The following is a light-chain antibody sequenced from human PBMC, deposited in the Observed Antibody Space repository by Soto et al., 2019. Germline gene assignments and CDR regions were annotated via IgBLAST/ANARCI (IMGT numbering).Light chain of an antibody. J-gene: IGLJ3*02. CDR1: SGHSSYA. CDR2: LNSDGSH. CDR3: QTWGTGIHRV. Sequence: QPVLTQSPSASASLGASVKLTCTLSSGHSSYAIAWHQQQPEKGPRYLMKLNSDGSHSKGDGIPDRFSGSSSGAERYLTISSLQSEDEADCYCQTWGTGIHRVFGGGTKLTVL. V-gene: IGLV4-69*01.